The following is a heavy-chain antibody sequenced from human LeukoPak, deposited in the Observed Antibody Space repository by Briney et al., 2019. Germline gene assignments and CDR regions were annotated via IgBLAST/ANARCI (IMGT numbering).Heavy chain of an antibody. CDR2: IYYSGST. CDR3: ASLSYDSSGYYYYY. J-gene: IGHJ4*02. CDR1: GGSISSYY. Sequence: SETLSLTCTVSGGSISSYYWSWLRQPPGKGLEWIGYIYYSGSTNYNPSLKSRVTISVDTSKNQFSLKLSSVTAADTAVYYCASLSYDSSGYYYYYWGQGTLVTVSA. V-gene: IGHV4-59*01. D-gene: IGHD3-22*01.